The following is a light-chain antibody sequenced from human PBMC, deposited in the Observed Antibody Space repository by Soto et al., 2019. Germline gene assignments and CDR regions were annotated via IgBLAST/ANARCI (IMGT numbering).Light chain of an antibody. CDR2: DDS. CDR1: QKINRC. J-gene: IGKJ2*01. V-gene: IGKV1-5*01. CDR3: QQYNSF. Sequence: DMQMTQSPSTLSASVGDRFTITCRASQKINRCLTWYQQRPGKSPKLLIYDDSALESGVPSRFSGSGSGTEFTITISSLQPEGSATYYCQQYNSFFGQGTKLEIK.